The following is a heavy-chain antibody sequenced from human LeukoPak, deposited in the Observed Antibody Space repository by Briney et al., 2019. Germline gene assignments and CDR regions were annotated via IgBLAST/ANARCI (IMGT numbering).Heavy chain of an antibody. CDR3: AREPEMATSYFDY. Sequence: PGGSLRLSCVASGFTLSKYWMSWVRQAPGKGLEWVASIKEDGSEKYYVDSVKGRFTISRDNSKNTLYLQMNSLRAEDTAVYYCAREPEMATSYFDYWGQGTLVTVSS. V-gene: IGHV3-7*01. CDR1: GFTLSKYW. D-gene: IGHD5-24*01. J-gene: IGHJ4*02. CDR2: IKEDGSEK.